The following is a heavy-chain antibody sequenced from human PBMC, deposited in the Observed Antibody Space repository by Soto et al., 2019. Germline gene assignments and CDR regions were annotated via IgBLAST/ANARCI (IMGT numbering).Heavy chain of an antibody. D-gene: IGHD1-26*01. Sequence: SVKVSCKASGGTFSSYAISWVRQAPGQGLEWMGGIIPIFGTANYAQKFQGRVTITADESTSTAYMELSSLRSEDAAVYYCARDRSVGATRYYGMDVWGQGTTVTVSS. CDR1: GGTFSSYA. V-gene: IGHV1-69*13. CDR2: IIPIFGTA. J-gene: IGHJ6*02. CDR3: ARDRSVGATRYYGMDV.